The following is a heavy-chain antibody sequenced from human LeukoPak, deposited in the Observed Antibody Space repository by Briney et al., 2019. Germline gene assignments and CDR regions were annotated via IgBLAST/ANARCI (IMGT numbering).Heavy chain of an antibody. D-gene: IGHD2-2*02. Sequence: GGSLRLSCAASGFTFSSYWMSWVRQAPGKGLEWVANIKQDGSEKYYVDSVKGRFTISRDNAKNSLYLQMNSLRTEDTAVYYCARDADVVVPAAIPKIFDYWGQGTLVTVSS. CDR2: IKQDGSEK. V-gene: IGHV3-7*01. CDR1: GFTFSSYW. CDR3: ARDADVVVPAAIPKIFDY. J-gene: IGHJ4*02.